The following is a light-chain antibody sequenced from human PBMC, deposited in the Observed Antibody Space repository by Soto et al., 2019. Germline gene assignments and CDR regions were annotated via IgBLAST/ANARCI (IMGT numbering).Light chain of an antibody. J-gene: IGKJ1*01. CDR3: QQRYNWPPT. Sequence: EIVLTQSPATLSLSPGERAPLPCRASQYVSSFLAWYQQKAGQAPRLLIYDASHRATGIPARFSGSGSGTDFTLTINSLEPEDFALYYCQQRYNWPPTFGQGTKVDIK. CDR1: QYVSSF. CDR2: DAS. V-gene: IGKV3-11*01.